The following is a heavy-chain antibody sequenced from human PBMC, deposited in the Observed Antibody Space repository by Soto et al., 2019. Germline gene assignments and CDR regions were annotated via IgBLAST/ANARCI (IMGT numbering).Heavy chain of an antibody. Sequence: QVQLQESGPGLVKPSETLSLTCTVSGGSISSYYWSWIRQPPGKGLEWIGYIYYSGSTNYNPSLKSRVTISVDTSKNQFSLKLSSVTAADTAVYYCASSPRGIVVFDYWGQGTLVTVSS. V-gene: IGHV4-59*01. CDR3: ASSPRGIVVFDY. J-gene: IGHJ4*02. CDR1: GGSISSYY. D-gene: IGHD6-19*01. CDR2: IYYSGST.